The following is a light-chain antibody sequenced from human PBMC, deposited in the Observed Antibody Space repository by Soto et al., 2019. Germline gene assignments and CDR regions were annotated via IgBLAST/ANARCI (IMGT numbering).Light chain of an antibody. V-gene: IGKV3D-15*01. CDR3: QQYNIWPPIT. Sequence: EIVMTQSPATLSVSPGESAILSCRASQSISSNLAWYQQKPGQAPRRLIYGASTRATGIPARFSGSGSGTEFTLNISSVQSEDFAVYYCQQYNIWPPITFGQGTRLEI. CDR1: QSISSN. J-gene: IGKJ5*01. CDR2: GAS.